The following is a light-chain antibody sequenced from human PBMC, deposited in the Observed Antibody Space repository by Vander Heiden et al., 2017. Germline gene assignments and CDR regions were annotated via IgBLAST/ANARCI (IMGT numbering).Light chain of an antibody. CDR1: QSVSSSY. CDR2: GAS. J-gene: IGKJ3*01. V-gene: IGKV3-20*01. Sequence: EIVLTQSPGTLPLSPGERATLSCRASQSVSSSYLAWYQQKPGQAPRLLIYGASSRATGIPDRFSGSGSGTDFTLTISRLEPEDFAVYYCQQYGSSPPSTFGPGTKVDIK. CDR3: QQYGSSPPST.